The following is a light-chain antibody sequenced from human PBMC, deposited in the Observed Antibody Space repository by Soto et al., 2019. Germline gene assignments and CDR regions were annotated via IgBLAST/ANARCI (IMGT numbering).Light chain of an antibody. CDR2: FDS. V-gene: IGLV3-21*04. CDR1: NIGDKL. CDR3: QLWDVGSDHYV. Sequence: SSELTQPPSVSLAPGETARISCEGNNIGDKLVHWYQQRPGQAPVLVIYFDSERPSGIPERFSGSNSGNAATLIITRVEAGDEADYYCQLWDVGSDHYVFGSGTKVTVL. J-gene: IGLJ1*01.